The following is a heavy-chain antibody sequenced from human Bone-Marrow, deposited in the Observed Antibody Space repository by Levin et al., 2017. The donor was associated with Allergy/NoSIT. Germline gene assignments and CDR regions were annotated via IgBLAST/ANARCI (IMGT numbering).Heavy chain of an antibody. V-gene: IGHV3-23*01. J-gene: IGHJ4*02. CDR1: GFTFSSYV. CDR3: AKVVSDSSGYCFDY. CDR2: ITANGGQT. Sequence: EASVKVSCAASGFTFSSYVMRWVRQAPGKGLEWVSSITANGGQTYYADSVKGRFTISRDNSKNTLYLQMNSLRAEDTAIYYCAKVVSDSSGYCFDYWGQGTLVTVSS. D-gene: IGHD3-22*01.